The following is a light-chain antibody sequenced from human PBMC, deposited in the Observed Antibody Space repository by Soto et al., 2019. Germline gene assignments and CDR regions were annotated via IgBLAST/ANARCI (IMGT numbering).Light chain of an antibody. J-gene: IGKJ4*01. Sequence: IQLTQSPSSLSASVGDRVTITCRASQDINNYLAWYQQKPGKAPKLLIHAASALHGGVPSRFSGRKSGTQFTLTIDSLQPEDFATYYCQQVKTYPRTFGGGTKVDIK. CDR3: QQVKTYPRT. CDR1: QDINNY. CDR2: AAS. V-gene: IGKV1-9*01.